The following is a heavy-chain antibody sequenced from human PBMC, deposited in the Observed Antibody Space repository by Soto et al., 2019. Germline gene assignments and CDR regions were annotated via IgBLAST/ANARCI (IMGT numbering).Heavy chain of an antibody. CDR3: ARDPLGRRGSQYHHHAMDV. D-gene: IGHD3-3*02. Sequence: ASVKVSCKTSGYTFTSYGIAWVRQAPGQGLEWMGWISTSKGNTNYAQKFQGRVTMTRNTSISTAYMELSSLRSEDTAVYYCARDPLGRRGSQYHHHAMDVWGPGTTVTAP. V-gene: IGHV1-18*01. J-gene: IGHJ6*02. CDR1: GYTFTSYG. CDR2: ISTSKGNT.